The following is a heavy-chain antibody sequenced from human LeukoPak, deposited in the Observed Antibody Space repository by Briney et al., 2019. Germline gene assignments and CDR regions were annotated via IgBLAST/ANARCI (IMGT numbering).Heavy chain of an antibody. J-gene: IGHJ4*02. CDR2: FYKSGNK. CDR1: GDSITRSTYY. V-gene: IGHV4-39*01. CDR3: ASSSGLYGRPRFGN. D-gene: IGHD3-22*01. Sequence: SEALSLTCYVSGDSITRSTYYWAWIRQTPGKTLEYIGSFYKSGNKYYNPSVKSRVTISVDSSKNQFSLHLTSVTDADTALYYCASSSGLYGRPRFGNWGQGSLVTVSS.